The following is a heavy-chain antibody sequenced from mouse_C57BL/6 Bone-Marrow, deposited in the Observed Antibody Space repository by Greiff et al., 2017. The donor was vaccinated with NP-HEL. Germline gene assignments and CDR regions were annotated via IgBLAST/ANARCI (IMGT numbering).Heavy chain of an antibody. CDR2: ISYDGSN. CDR3: AREKFITTVVAHFDY. J-gene: IGHJ2*01. Sequence: EVKLQESGPGLVKPSQSLSLTCSVTGYSITSGYYWNWIRQFPGNKLEWMGYISYDGSNNYNPSLKNRISITRDTSKNQFFLKLNSVTTEDTATYYCAREKFITTVVAHFDYWGQGTTLTVSS. V-gene: IGHV3-6*01. D-gene: IGHD1-1*01. CDR1: GYSITSGYY.